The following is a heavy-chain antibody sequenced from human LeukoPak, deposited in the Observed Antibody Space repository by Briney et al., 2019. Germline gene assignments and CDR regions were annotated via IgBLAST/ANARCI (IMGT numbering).Heavy chain of an antibody. CDR1: GFTFTGYY. CDR3: ARDLFYSVSGTYYNVGRVFNY. Sequence: ASVKVSCKASGFTFTGYYMHWVRQAPGRGLEWMGWINPSSGGTNYAQKFQGRVTMTRDTSITTAYMELTSLRSDDTAVYYCARDLFYSVSGTYYNVGRVFNYWGQGTLVTVSS. J-gene: IGHJ4*02. CDR2: INPSSGGT. V-gene: IGHV1-2*02. D-gene: IGHD3-10*01.